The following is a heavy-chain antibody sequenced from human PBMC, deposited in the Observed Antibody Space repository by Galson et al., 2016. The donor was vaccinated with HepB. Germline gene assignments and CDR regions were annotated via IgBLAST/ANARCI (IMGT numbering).Heavy chain of an antibody. V-gene: IGHV3-33*08. Sequence: SLRLSCAASGFTFSSYSINWVRQAPGKGLEWVAFMWYDGSKKNYADSVKGRFTISRDNSKNKLYLQMNSLRAEDTAVYYCARDHAVGATWGYFYHYGMDVWGQGTTVTVSS. CDR3: ARDHAVGATWGYFYHYGMDV. CDR2: MWYDGSKK. D-gene: IGHD1-26*01. CDR1: GFTFSSYS. J-gene: IGHJ6*02.